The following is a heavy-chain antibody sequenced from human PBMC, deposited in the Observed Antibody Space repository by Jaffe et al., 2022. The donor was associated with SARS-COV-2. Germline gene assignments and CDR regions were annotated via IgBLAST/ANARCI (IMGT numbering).Heavy chain of an antibody. CDR3: AHTNYHGTGHHFDY. CDR2: IYWDEDK. J-gene: IGHJ4*02. CDR1: GFSLITRGMG. D-gene: IGHD3-10*01. Sequence: QITLRESGPTLVKPTQTLTLTCTFSGFSLITRGMGVGWIRQPPGKALEWLAFIYWDEDKRYSPSLNSRLTITKDTSTNQVVLTMTNMDPMDTATYYCAHTNYHGTGHHFDYWGQGALVTVSS. V-gene: IGHV2-5*02.